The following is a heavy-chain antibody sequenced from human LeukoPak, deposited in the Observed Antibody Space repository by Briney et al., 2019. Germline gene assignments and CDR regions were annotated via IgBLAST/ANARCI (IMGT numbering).Heavy chain of an antibody. J-gene: IGHJ4*02. D-gene: IGHD6-19*01. CDR1: GGSISNYY. CDR2: IYSSGST. CDR3: ARQLSGSSGLDY. Sequence: SETLSLTCSVSGGSISNYYWSWIRQPPGKGLEWIGYIYSSGSTKYHPSLKSRLTISVDMSKSQFSLKLNSVTAADTAVYYCARQLSGSSGLDYWGQGTLVTVSS. V-gene: IGHV4-59*08.